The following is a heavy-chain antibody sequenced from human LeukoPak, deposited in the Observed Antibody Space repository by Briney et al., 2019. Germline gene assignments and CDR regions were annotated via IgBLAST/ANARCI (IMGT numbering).Heavy chain of an antibody. CDR2: ITLSSSTR. J-gene: IGHJ4*02. V-gene: IGHV3-20*04. D-gene: IGHD3-22*01. CDR1: GFTFDDYG. CDR3: ARVDRSADYSLDY. Sequence: PGGSLRLSCAASGFTFDDYGMSWVRQAPGKGLEWVSGITLSSSTRGYADSVKGRFTISRDSAKKFLYLQMNTLRVEDTALYYCARVDRSADYSLDYWGQGSLVTVSS.